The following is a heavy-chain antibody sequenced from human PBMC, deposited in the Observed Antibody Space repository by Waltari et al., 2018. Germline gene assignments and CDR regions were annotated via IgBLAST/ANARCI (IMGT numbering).Heavy chain of an antibody. V-gene: IGHV1-69*02. Sequence: QVQLVQSGAEVKKPGSSVKVSCKASGGTFSSYTVNWLRQAPGQGLEWMGRIIPILGIPNCAQKSQGRVTITADKSTSTVYMQLSSLSSEDTAVYYCARGSGSLQYWGQGTLVTVSS. J-gene: IGHJ4*02. CDR3: ARGSGSLQY. CDR2: IIPILGIP. CDR1: GGTFSSYT. D-gene: IGHD3-10*01.